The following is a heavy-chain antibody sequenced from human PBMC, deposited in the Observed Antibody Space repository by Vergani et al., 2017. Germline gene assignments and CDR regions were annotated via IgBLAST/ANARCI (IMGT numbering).Heavy chain of an antibody. CDR1: GGTFSSYA. V-gene: IGHV1-69*13. D-gene: IGHD6-13*01. Sequence: QVQLVQSGAEVKKPGSSVKVSCKASGGTFSSYAISWVRQAPGQGLEWMGRIIPIFGTANYAQKFQGRVTITADESTSTAYMELSSLRSEDTAVYYCAREGGSSWSPSLGDAFDIWGQGTMVTVSS. CDR3: AREGGSSWSPSLGDAFDI. J-gene: IGHJ3*02. CDR2: IIPIFGTA.